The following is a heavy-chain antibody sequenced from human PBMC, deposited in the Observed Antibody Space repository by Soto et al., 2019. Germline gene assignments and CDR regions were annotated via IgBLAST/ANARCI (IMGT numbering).Heavy chain of an antibody. CDR3: AKVTQPLRYYYYHMDV. J-gene: IGHJ6*03. V-gene: IGHV3-9*01. CDR1: GFSFDEYG. Sequence: EVQLVESGGGLVQPGRSLRLSCESSGFSFDEYGMHWVRQAPGKGLEWVAGISWNSGTVGYADSVKGRFTISRDNAKNSLYLEMNRLRAEDTALYYCAKVTQPLRYYYYHMDVWGEGTTVTVS. D-gene: IGHD5-18*01. CDR2: ISWNSGTV.